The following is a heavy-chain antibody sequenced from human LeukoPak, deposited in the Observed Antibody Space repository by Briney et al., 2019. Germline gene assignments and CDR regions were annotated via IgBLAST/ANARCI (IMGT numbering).Heavy chain of an antibody. CDR3: APQQTYSPYNWFDP. CDR1: GFSFSGHW. Sequence: GGSLRLSCAASGFSFSGHWMHWARQLPGKGLVWVSRISPTGSTTSYADSVKGRFTISRDNAKNTLYLQMNSLRAEDTAVYYCAPQQTYSPYNWFDPWGQGTLVTVSS. V-gene: IGHV3-74*01. J-gene: IGHJ5*02. D-gene: IGHD5-12*01. CDR2: ISPTGSTT.